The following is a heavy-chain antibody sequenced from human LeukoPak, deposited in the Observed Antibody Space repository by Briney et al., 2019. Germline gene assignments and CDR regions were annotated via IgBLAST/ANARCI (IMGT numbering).Heavy chain of an antibody. CDR3: ARILGYCSSNSCHDAFDI. CDR2: IYHGGSI. CDR1: GGSISSSSYY. J-gene: IGHJ3*02. V-gene: IGHV4-39*07. D-gene: IGHD2-2*01. Sequence: PSETLSLTCTVSGGSISSSSYYWGWIRQPPGKGLEWIGSIYHGGSIYYNPSLKSRVTMSVDTSKNQFSLKLNSVTAADTAVYYCARILGYCSSNSCHDAFDIWGQGTMVTVSS.